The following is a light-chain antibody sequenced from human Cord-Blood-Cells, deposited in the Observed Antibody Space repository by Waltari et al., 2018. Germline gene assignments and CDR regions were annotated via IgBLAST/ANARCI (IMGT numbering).Light chain of an antibody. CDR1: QSVSSN. CDR3: QQYNNWYT. Sequence: EIVMTQSPATLSVSPGERATLSCRASQSVSSNLAWYQQKPGNAPSLLSYGASTRATGSAARFSGSGSGTEFTVTISSLQSEDFAVYYCQQYNNWYTFGQGTKLEIK. V-gene: IGKV3D-15*01. J-gene: IGKJ2*01. CDR2: GAS.